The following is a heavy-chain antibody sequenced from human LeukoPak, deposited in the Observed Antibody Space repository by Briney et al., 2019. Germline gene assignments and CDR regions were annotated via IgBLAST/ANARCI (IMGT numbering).Heavy chain of an antibody. D-gene: IGHD4-17*01. J-gene: IGHJ5*02. CDR3: ARLNPTVTT. CDR1: GYTFTGYD. Sequence: ASVKLSCKASGYTFTGYDIHRVRQSPGQGLEWMGWINPNSGGTNYAQKSQGRVTMTRDTSISTAYMELRRLRSDDTAVYYCARLNPTVTTWGQETLDTVSS. V-gene: IGHV1-2*02. CDR2: INPNSGGT.